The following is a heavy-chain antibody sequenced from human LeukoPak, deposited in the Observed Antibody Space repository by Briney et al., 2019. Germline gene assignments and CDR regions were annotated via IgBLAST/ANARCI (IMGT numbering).Heavy chain of an antibody. CDR3: VRSYPPGGWFDP. D-gene: IGHD2-21*01. CDR2: ISYDGCKK. J-gene: IGHJ5*02. V-gene: IGHV3-30*04. Sequence: PGRSLRLSCAASGFSLSCYAIHWVGQAPAKGREWVAIISYDGCKKYYADSVKGRFTISRDNSKNTLYLQMDILTGEDTAMHYCVRSYPPGGWFDPWGQGNLVTVSS. CDR1: GFSLSCYA.